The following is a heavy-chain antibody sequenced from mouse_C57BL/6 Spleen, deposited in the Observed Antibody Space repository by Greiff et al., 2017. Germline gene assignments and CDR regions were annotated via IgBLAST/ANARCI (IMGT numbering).Heavy chain of an antibody. Sequence: VQLKESGGGLVKPGGSLKLSCAASGFTFSDYGMHWVRQAPEKGLEWVAYISSGSSTIYYADTVKGRFTISRDNAKNTLFLQMSSLRSEDTAMYYCARDSNYGFAYWGQGTLVTVSA. V-gene: IGHV5-17*01. D-gene: IGHD2-5*01. CDR3: ARDSNYGFAY. CDR1: GFTFSDYG. J-gene: IGHJ3*01. CDR2: ISSGSSTI.